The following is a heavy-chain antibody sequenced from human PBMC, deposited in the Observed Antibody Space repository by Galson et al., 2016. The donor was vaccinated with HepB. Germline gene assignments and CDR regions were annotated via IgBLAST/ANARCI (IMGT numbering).Heavy chain of an antibody. Sequence: SVKVSCKASGYTFTSYYIHWVRQGPGQGLEWMGIINPSDGSTSYAQKSQGRVSMTRDTAASTVQMDLSSLRSGDTAVYYCARDARLNYFDTSAYPSGFDYWGQGTLVTVSS. J-gene: IGHJ4*02. CDR2: INPSDGST. CDR3: ARDARLNYFDTSAYPSGFDY. CDR1: GYTFTSYY. V-gene: IGHV1-46*01. D-gene: IGHD3-22*01.